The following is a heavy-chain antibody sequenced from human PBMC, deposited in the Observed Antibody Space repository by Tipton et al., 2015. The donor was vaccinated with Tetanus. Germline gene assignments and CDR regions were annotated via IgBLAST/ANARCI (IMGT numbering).Heavy chain of an antibody. CDR1: GASISDKKYY. Sequence: TLSLTCTVSGASISDKKYYWGWIRQAPGKGLEWIAIIYFQGSTYYSPSLKSRLTIDVDTSQNLVSLKLTSVTAADTAVYYCARHLYGYWFDPWGQGALVTVSS. V-gene: IGHV4-39*01. J-gene: IGHJ5*02. CDR3: ARHLYGYWFDP. CDR2: IYFQGST. D-gene: IGHD2/OR15-2a*01.